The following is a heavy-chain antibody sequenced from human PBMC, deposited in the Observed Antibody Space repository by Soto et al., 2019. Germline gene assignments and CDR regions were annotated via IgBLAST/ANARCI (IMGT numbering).Heavy chain of an antibody. CDR2: ISGSGGST. Sequence: SCKASGYTFTSYGISWVRQAPGKGLEWVSAISGSGGSTYYADSVKGRFTVSRDNAKNSVYLQMNSLRAEDTAVYYCASDPYYYASDYWGQGTLATV. CDR3: ASDPYYYASDY. V-gene: IGHV3-23*01. J-gene: IGHJ4*02. CDR1: GYTFTSYG. D-gene: IGHD3-10*01.